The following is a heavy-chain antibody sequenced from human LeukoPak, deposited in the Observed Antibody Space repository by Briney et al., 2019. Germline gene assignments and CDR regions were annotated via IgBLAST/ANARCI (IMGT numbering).Heavy chain of an antibody. D-gene: IGHD5-24*01. CDR2: INPSSGSA. J-gene: IGHJ4*02. Sequence: ASVKVSCKASGYTFTNYYMHWVRQAPGQGLEWMGIINPSSGSANYAQKFQGSVTMTRDTSTSTVYMELSSLRSEDTAVYYCASRGETATIHYFAYWGQGTLVTVSS. CDR3: ASRGETATIHYFAY. CDR1: GYTFTNYY. V-gene: IGHV1-46*01.